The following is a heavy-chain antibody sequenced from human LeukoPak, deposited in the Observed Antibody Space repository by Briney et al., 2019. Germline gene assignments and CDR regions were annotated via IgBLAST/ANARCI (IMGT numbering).Heavy chain of an antibody. V-gene: IGHV3-30*18. CDR2: ISYDGSNK. J-gene: IGHJ4*02. Sequence: GGSLRLSCAASGFTFSSYGMHWVRQAPGKGLEWVAVISYDGSNKYYADSVKGRFTISRDNSKNTLYLQMNSLRVEDTAVYYCAKRWSGYLGDYWGQGALVTISS. CDR3: AKRWSGYLGDY. CDR1: GFTFSSYG. D-gene: IGHD3-3*01.